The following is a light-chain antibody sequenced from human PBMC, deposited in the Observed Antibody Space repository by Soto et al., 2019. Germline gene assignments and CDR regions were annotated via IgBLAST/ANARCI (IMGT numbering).Light chain of an antibody. V-gene: IGKV3-20*01. CDR3: QQYGSSPIT. Sequence: EIVLTQSPATLSLSPGDRATLSCRASQSVSRYLAWFQQKPGQAPRLLIYGASSRATGIPDRFSGSGSGTDFTLTISRLEPEDFAVYYCQQYGSSPITFGQGTRLEIK. CDR1: QSVSRY. J-gene: IGKJ5*01. CDR2: GAS.